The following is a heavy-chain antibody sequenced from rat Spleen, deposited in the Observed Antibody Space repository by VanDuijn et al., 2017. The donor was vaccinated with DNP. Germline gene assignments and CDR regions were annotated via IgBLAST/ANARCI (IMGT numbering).Heavy chain of an antibody. CDR2: ITTNGGST. J-gene: IGHJ3*01. Sequence: EVQLVESGGDLVQPGRSLKLSCVASGFTFNKYWMTWIRQVPGKGLEWVASITTNGGSTYYPDSVKGRFTISRDNVKNTLYLQMNSLRSEDTATYYCARSELAYFAYWGQGTLVTVSS. V-gene: IGHV5-31*01. D-gene: IGHD5-1*01. CDR1: GFTFNKYW. CDR3: ARSELAYFAY.